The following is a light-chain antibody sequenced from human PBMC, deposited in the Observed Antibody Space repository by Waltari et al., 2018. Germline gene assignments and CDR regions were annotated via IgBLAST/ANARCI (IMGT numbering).Light chain of an antibody. CDR1: QNIGNN. V-gene: IGKV3-15*01. Sequence: ELLMTQSPATLSVSPGEEAPPPCRASQNIGNNLAWYQQKPGQAPRLLIYGASSTAIGIPDRFSGSGSGTEFTLTISSLQAEDFAVYLCHQYNSWPPYTFGQGTKLEIK. CDR2: GAS. J-gene: IGKJ2*01. CDR3: HQYNSWPPYT.